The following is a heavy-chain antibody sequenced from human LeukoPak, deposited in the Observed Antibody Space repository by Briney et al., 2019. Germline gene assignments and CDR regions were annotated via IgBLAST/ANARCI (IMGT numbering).Heavy chain of an antibody. CDR2: IYYSGST. CDR1: GGSISSYY. CDR3: ARHYYDSSGYFYQDY. J-gene: IGHJ4*02. V-gene: IGHV4-59*08. D-gene: IGHD3-22*01. Sequence: SETLSLTCTVSGGSISSYYWSWIRQPPGKGLEWIGYIYYSGSTNYNPSLKSRVTISVDTSKNQFSLKLSSVTAADTAVYYCARHYYDSSGYFYQDYWGQGTLVTVSS.